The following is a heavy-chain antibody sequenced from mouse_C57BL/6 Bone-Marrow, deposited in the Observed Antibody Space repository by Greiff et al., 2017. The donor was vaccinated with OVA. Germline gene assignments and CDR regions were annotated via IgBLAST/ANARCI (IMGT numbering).Heavy chain of an antibody. CDR1: GYTFTDYY. V-gene: IGHV1-19*01. D-gene: IGHD1-1*01. CDR3: IYYYGTHYFDY. Sequence: VEPGASVKMSCKASGYTFTDYYMNWVKQSHGKSLEWIGVINPYNGGTSYNQKFKGKATLTVDKSSSTAYMELNSLTSEDSAVYYCIYYYGTHYFDYWGQGTTLTVSS. J-gene: IGHJ2*01. CDR2: INPYNGGT.